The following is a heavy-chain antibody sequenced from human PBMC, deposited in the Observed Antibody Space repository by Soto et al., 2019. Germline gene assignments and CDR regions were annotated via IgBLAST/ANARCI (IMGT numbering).Heavy chain of an antibody. V-gene: IGHV4-34*01. CDR1: GGSFSGYY. Sequence: RSETLSLTCAVDGGSFSGYYWSWIRQPPGKGLEWIGEINHSGSTNYNPSIKSRVTISVDTSKSQFSLQLSSVTAADTAVYYCARGGTFFGVVIVTPFYYWGQGTVVTVS. CDR2: INHSGST. J-gene: IGHJ4*02. D-gene: IGHD3-3*01. CDR3: ARGGTFFGVVIVTPFYY.